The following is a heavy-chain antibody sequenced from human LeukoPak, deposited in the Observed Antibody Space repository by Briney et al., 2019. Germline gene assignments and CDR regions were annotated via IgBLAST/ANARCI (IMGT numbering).Heavy chain of an antibody. CDR2: ISWNSAMI. J-gene: IGHJ4*02. CDR3: AKATYSTSPGYYFDY. D-gene: IGHD6-6*01. Sequence: SLRLSCAASGFTFDDYAMHWVRQGPGKGLEWVSGISWNSAMIAYADSVKGRFTISRDNAKNSRYLQMNSLRAEDTAFYYCAKATYSTSPGYYFDYWGQGTLVTVSS. V-gene: IGHV3-9*01. CDR1: GFTFDDYA.